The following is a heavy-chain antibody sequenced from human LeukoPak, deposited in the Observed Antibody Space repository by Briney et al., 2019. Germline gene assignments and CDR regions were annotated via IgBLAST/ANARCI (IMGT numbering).Heavy chain of an antibody. Sequence: ASVTVSCKASGYTFTSYDINWVRQATGQGLEWMGWMNPNSGNTGYAQKFQGRVTMTRNTSISTAYMELSSLRSEDTAVYYCARGPQIQLWLQHFDYWGQGTLVTVSS. CDR2: MNPNSGNT. J-gene: IGHJ4*02. V-gene: IGHV1-8*01. CDR1: GYTFTSYD. CDR3: ARGPQIQLWLQHFDY. D-gene: IGHD5-18*01.